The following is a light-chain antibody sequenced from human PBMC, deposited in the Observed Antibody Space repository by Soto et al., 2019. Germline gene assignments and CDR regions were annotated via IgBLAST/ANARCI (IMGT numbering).Light chain of an antibody. CDR3: AAWDDSLRSV. CDR1: SSNIGSNT. Sequence: QAVVPQPPSASGTPGQRVTISCSGSSSNIGSNTVNWYQQLPGTAPKLLIYSNNQRPSGVPDRFSGSKSGTSASLAISGLQSEDEADYYCAAWDDSLRSVFGTGTKLTVL. V-gene: IGLV1-44*01. J-gene: IGLJ1*01. CDR2: SNN.